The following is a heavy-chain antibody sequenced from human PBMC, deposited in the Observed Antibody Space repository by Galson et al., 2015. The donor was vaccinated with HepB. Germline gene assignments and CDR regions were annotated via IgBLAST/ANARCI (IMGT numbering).Heavy chain of an antibody. J-gene: IGHJ6*03. CDR3: AKDGVAYAHLYYYMHV. D-gene: IGHD2-8*02. V-gene: IGHV3-23*01. CDR2: ISGSGGSP. Sequence: SLRLSCAASGFTSGMTFTTYAMTWVRQTPGKGLEWVSAISGSGGSPYYADSVKGRFTISRDNSNDTLYLQMNTLRAEDTAVYYCAKDGVAYAHLYYYMHVWGKGTTVTVSS. CDR1: GFTSGMTFTTYA.